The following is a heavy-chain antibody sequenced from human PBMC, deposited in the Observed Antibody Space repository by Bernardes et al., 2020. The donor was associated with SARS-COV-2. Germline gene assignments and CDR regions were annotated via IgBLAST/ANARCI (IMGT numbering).Heavy chain of an antibody. CDR3: ARGSTAYDFWSGYRGMYYFDY. CDR2: IFYSGTT. D-gene: IGHD3-3*01. J-gene: IGHJ4*02. V-gene: IGHV4-59*09. Sequence: WIGYIFYSGTTNYNPSLNSRVTISVDTSKNQFSLKLNSVTAADTAVYYCARGSTAYDFWSGYRGMYYFDYWGQGTLVTVSS.